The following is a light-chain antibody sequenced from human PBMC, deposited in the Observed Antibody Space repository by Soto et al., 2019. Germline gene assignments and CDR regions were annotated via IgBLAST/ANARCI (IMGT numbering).Light chain of an antibody. CDR3: QQYNSFIWT. CDR1: QSISSW. Sequence: DIQMTQSPSTLSASVGDRVTIICRASQSISSWLAWYQQKGGKAPKLLISKASNLDSGVPSRFSGSGSGKEFNLPISSLQPEDFATYYCQQYNSFIWTFGQGTKVDIK. CDR2: KAS. J-gene: IGKJ1*01. V-gene: IGKV1-5*03.